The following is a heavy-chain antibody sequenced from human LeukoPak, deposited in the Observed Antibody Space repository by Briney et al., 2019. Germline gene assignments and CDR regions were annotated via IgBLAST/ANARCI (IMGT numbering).Heavy chain of an antibody. Sequence: ASVKVSCKVSGYTLTELSMHWVRQAPGQGLEWMGIINPSGGSTSYAQKFQGRVTMTRDMSTSTVYMELSSLRSEDTAVYYCARGWEPPVDAFDIWGQGTMVTVSS. J-gene: IGHJ3*02. D-gene: IGHD1-26*01. CDR3: ARGWEPPVDAFDI. CDR2: INPSGGST. CDR1: GYTLTELS. V-gene: IGHV1-46*01.